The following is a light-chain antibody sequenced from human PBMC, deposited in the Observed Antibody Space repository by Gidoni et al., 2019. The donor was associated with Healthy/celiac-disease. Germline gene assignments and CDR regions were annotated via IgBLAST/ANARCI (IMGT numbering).Light chain of an antibody. V-gene: IGKV1-39*01. Sequence: DSQMTQSPSSLSASVGDRVTITCRASQSISSYLNWYQQKPGKAPKLLIYAASSLQSGVPSRCSGSGSGTDFTLTISSLQPEDFASYYCQQSYSTHSFGPGTKVDIK. CDR3: QQSYSTHS. CDR2: AAS. J-gene: IGKJ3*01. CDR1: QSISSY.